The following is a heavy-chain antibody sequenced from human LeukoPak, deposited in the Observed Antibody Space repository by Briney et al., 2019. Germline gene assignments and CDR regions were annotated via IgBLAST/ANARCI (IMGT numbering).Heavy chain of an antibody. CDR3: ARIYGDYWNFDY. Sequence: PGESLKISCEGSGYSFTSYWISWVRQMPGKGLEWMGRIDPSDSYTNYSPSFQGHVTISADKSISTAYLQWSSLKASDTAMYYCARIYGDYWNFDYWGQGTLVTVSS. J-gene: IGHJ4*02. D-gene: IGHD4-17*01. CDR2: IDPSDSYT. CDR1: GYSFTSYW. V-gene: IGHV5-10-1*01.